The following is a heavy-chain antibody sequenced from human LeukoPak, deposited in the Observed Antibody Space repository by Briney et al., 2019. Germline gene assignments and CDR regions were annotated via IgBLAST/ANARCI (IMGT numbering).Heavy chain of an antibody. CDR3: ARSALWFGEFNDAFDI. D-gene: IGHD3-10*01. V-gene: IGHV1-69*04. J-gene: IGHJ3*02. Sequence: ASVKVSCKASGGTFTSYAISWGRQAPGQGLEWMGRIIPILGIANYAQKFQGRVTITADESTSTTYMELSSLRSEDTAVYYCARSALWFGEFNDAFDIWGQGTMVTVSS. CDR2: IIPILGIA. CDR1: GGTFTSYA.